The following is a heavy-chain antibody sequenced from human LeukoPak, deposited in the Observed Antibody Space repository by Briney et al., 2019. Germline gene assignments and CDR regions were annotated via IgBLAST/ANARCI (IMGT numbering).Heavy chain of an antibody. CDR2: LNPNTLVT. D-gene: IGHD2-15*01. V-gene: IGHV1-2*02. CDR3: ARKDGGRDGMDV. Sequence: ASVKVSCRASGYTFTDYYMHWVRQAPGQGLEWMGWLNPNTLVTNYAQHFQGRVSMTWDTSISTGYMDLHSLTSDDTAVYYCARKDGGRDGMDVWGQGTTVTVSS. J-gene: IGHJ6*02. CDR1: GYTFTDYY.